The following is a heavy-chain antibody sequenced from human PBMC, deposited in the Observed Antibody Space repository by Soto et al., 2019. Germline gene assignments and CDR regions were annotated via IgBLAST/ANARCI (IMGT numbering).Heavy chain of an antibody. V-gene: IGHV4-39*01. CDR3: ARLTGEGGY. CDR2: IYYSGSS. D-gene: IGHD7-27*01. J-gene: IGHJ4*02. CDR1: GDSISSNRYY. Sequence: QLELQESGPGLVKPSETLSLTCTVSGDSISSNRYYWDWIRQPPGKGLEWIGSIYYSGSSYYNPSLKSRVTISVDTSKNQFSLKLMSVTAADTAVYYCARLTGEGGYWGQGTLVTVSS.